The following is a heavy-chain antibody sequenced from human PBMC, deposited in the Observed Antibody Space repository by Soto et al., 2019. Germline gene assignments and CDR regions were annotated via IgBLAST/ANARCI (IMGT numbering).Heavy chain of an antibody. D-gene: IGHD2-2*01. CDR1: GGTFSSYA. V-gene: IGHV1-69*13. CDR2: IIPIFGTA. Sequence: SVKVSCKASGGTFSSYAISWVRQAPGQGLEWMGGIIPIFGTANYAQKFQGRVTITADESTSTAYMELSSLRSEDTAVYYCARGSWPILRYCISTSCSHRDYYYGMDVWGQGTTVTVSS. CDR3: ARGSWPILRYCISTSCSHRDYYYGMDV. J-gene: IGHJ6*02.